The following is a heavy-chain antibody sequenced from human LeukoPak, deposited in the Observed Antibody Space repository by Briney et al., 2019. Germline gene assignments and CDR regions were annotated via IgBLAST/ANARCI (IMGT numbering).Heavy chain of an antibody. V-gene: IGHV3-30*18. CDR3: ANTGYSVDY. CDR2: ISYDGSNK. J-gene: IGHJ4*02. D-gene: IGHD6-13*01. Sequence: PGGSLRLSCAASGFTFSSYGMHWVRQAPGKGLEWVAVISYDGSNKYYADSVKGRFTISRDNSKNTLYLQMNSLRAEDTAVYYCANTGYSVDYGGQGTLVTVSS. CDR1: GFTFSSYG.